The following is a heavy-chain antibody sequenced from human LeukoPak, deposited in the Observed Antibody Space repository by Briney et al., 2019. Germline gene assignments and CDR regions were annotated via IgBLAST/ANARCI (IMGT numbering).Heavy chain of an antibody. CDR2: IYSGGTT. CDR1: VFIVSANY. V-gene: IGHV3-53*01. D-gene: IGHD5-18*01. Sequence: PGGSLRLSCEASVFIVSANYLTWVRQAPRKGRECVSVIYSGGTTDYADSVKGRFTVSRDNSKNMVYLQMNNLRAEDTAVYYCARAGDTKLVHYYYYGMDVWGQGTTVTVSS. CDR3: ARAGDTKLVHYYYYGMDV. J-gene: IGHJ6*02.